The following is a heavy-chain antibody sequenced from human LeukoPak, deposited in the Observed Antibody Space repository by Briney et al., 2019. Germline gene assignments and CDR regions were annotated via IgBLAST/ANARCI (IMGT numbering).Heavy chain of an antibody. D-gene: IGHD4-23*01. Sequence: ASVKVSCKASGYTFTGYYIHWVRQAPGQGLEWMGWINPNSGGTNYAQKFQGWVTMTRDTSISTAYMELSRLRSDDTAVYYCARNDYGGNSGVDYWGQGTLVTVSS. J-gene: IGHJ4*02. CDR2: INPNSGGT. CDR1: GYTFTGYY. V-gene: IGHV1-2*04. CDR3: ARNDYGGNSGVDY.